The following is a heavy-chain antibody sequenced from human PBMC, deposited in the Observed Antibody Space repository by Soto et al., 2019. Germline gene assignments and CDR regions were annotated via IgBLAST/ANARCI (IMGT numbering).Heavy chain of an antibody. CDR2: MYYSGGA. D-gene: IGHD2-15*01. CDR3: GRVVEGATRHTDFDS. J-gene: IGHJ5*01. CDR1: GVSIHNSHFF. V-gene: IGHV4-39*01. Sequence: SETLSLTCAVSGVSIHNSHFFWGWIRQPPGKGLEFIGSMYYSGGANYNPSLKSRVTISLDTSKNQFSLTVNSVTAADTAIYYCGRVVEGATRHTDFDSWGQGTLVTVSS.